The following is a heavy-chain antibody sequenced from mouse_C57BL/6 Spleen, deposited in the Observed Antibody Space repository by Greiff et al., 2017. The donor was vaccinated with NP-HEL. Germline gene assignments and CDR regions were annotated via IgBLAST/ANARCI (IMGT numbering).Heavy chain of an antibody. CDR2: ISDGGSYT. J-gene: IGHJ3*01. Sequence: EVQLVESGGGLVKPGGSLKLSCAASGFTFSSYAMSWVRQTPEKRLEWVATISDGGSYTYYPDNVKGRFTISRDNAKNNLYLQMSHLKSEDTAMYYCARDNYGSSSAYWGQRTLVTVSA. D-gene: IGHD1-1*01. CDR1: GFTFSSYA. V-gene: IGHV5-4*01. CDR3: ARDNYGSSSAY.